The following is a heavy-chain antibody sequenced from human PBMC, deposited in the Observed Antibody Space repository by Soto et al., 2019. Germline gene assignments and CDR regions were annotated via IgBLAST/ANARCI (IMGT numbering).Heavy chain of an antibody. Sequence: SETLSLTCTVSGGSISSYYWSWIRQPPGKGLEWIGYIYYSGSTNYNPSLKSRVTISVDTSKNQFSLKLSSVTAADTAVYYCARVRILYCDFWSGYEQNWFDPWGQGTLVTVSS. CDR2: IYYSGST. J-gene: IGHJ5*02. CDR1: GGSISSYY. CDR3: ARVRILYCDFWSGYEQNWFDP. V-gene: IGHV4-59*01. D-gene: IGHD3-3*01.